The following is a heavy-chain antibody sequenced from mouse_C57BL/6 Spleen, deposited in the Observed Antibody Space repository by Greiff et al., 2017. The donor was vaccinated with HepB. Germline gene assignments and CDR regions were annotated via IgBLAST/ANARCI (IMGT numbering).Heavy chain of an antibody. V-gene: IGHV1-52*01. Sequence: LQLQQPGAELVRPGSSVKLSCKASGYTFTSYWMHWVKQRPIQGLEWIGNIDPSDSETHYNQKFKDKATLTVDKSSSTAYMQLSSLTSEDSAVYYCARYDYDGSWFAYWGQGTLVTVSA. J-gene: IGHJ3*01. CDR2: IDPSDSET. D-gene: IGHD2-4*01. CDR1: GYTFTSYW. CDR3: ARYDYDGSWFAY.